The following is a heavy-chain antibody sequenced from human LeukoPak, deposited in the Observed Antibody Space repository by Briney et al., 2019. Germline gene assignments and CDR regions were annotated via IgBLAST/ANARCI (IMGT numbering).Heavy chain of an antibody. J-gene: IGHJ6*02. CDR3: ARDQRFDRGGWELSYGLDV. CDR1: GGTFSSYG. CDR2: ISGYNGNT. V-gene: IGHV1-18*01. D-gene: IGHD1-26*01. Sequence: GASVKVSCKASGGTFSSYGISWVRQAPGQGLEWMGWISGYNGNTNYPQKFQGRVTMTTDTSTGTAYMDLRSLRSDDTAVYYCARDQRFDRGGWELSYGLDVWGQGTTVTVSS.